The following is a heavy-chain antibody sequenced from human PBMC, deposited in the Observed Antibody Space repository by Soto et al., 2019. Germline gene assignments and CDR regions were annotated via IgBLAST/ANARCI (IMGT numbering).Heavy chain of an antibody. CDR2: IIPILGIA. D-gene: IGHD4-17*01. CDR3: ARRGDYGDYPSPHDAFDI. J-gene: IGHJ3*02. Sequence: QVQLVQSGAEVKKPGSSVKVSCKASGGTFSSYTISWVRQAPGQGLVWMGRIIPILGIANYAQKFQGRVTITADKSTSTAYMELSSLRSEDTAVYYCARRGDYGDYPSPHDAFDIWGQGTMVTVSS. V-gene: IGHV1-69*02. CDR1: GGTFSSYT.